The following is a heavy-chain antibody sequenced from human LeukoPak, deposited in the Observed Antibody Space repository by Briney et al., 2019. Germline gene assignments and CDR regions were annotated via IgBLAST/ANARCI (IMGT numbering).Heavy chain of an antibody. CDR3: ARVLPDYYYMDV. CDR2: ISSSSSYI. V-gene: IGHV3-21*01. Sequence: GGSLRLSCAASGFTFSSYSMNWVRQAPGKGLEWVSSISSSSSYIYYADSVKGRFTISRDNAKNSLYLQMNSLRAEDTAVYYCARVLPDYYYMDVWGKGTTVTVSS. J-gene: IGHJ6*03. CDR1: GFTFSSYS.